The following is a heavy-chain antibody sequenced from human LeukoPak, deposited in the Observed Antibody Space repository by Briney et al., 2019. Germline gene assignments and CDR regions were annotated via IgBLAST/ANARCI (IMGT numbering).Heavy chain of an antibody. Sequence: SETLSLTCTVSGGSISSSSYYWGWIRQPPGKGLEWIGSIYYSGSTYYNPSLKSRVTISVDTSKNQFSLKLSSVTAADTAVYYCAKAGTRNYYMDVWGKGTTVTISS. J-gene: IGHJ6*03. D-gene: IGHD6-13*01. CDR1: GGSISSSSYY. V-gene: IGHV4-39*07. CDR3: AKAGTRNYYMDV. CDR2: IYYSGST.